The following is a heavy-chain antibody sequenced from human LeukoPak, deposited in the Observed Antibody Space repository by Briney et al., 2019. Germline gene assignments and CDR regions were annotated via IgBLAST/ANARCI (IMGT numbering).Heavy chain of an antibody. CDR3: ARVGPYDFWSGYAYGMDV. CDR1: GGSISSYY. CDR2: IYYSGST. J-gene: IGHJ6*02. V-gene: IGHV4-59*08. D-gene: IGHD3-3*01. Sequence: SETLSLTCTVSGGSISSYYWSWIRQPPGKGLEWIGYIYYSGSTNSNPSLKCRVTISVDTSKNQFSLKLSSVTAADTAVYYCARVGPYDFWSGYAYGMDVWGQGTTVTVSS.